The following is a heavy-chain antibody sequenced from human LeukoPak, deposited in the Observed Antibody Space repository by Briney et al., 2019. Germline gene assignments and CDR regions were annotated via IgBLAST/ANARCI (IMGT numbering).Heavy chain of an antibody. J-gene: IGHJ4*02. CDR2: INHSGYT. Sequence: SETLSLTCAVSGVSFNNYYWSWVRQTPGKGLEWIGEINHSGYTNDSPSLKSRVTLSIDTSRKQFSLNLRSVTVADTGIYYCTRMTTGHDYWGQGTLVTDSS. D-gene: IGHD4-17*01. CDR3: TRMTTGHDY. V-gene: IGHV4-34*01. CDR1: GVSFNNYY.